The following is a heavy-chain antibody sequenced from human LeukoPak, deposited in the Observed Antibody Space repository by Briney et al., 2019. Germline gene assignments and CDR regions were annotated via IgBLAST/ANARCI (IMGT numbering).Heavy chain of an antibody. CDR1: GGSISNYY. CDR2: IYSSGIT. Sequence: SETLSLTCTVYGGSISNYYWNWIRQPAGKGLEWIGRIYSSGITSHNPSLKGRVTLSVDTSKSQISLKLSSVTAADTAVYFCARDQGGYSSGLSFDNWGQGTLVTVSS. D-gene: IGHD6-19*01. J-gene: IGHJ4*02. CDR3: ARDQGGYSSGLSFDN. V-gene: IGHV4-4*07.